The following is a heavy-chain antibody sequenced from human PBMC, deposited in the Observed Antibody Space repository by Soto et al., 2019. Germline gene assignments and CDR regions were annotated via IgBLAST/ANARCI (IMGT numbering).Heavy chain of an antibody. D-gene: IGHD5-12*01. CDR3: AKGVEGYVVSSFDS. Sequence: VSLRLTWAATGCIFIDYAMSWVRQTPGKGLEWVSAITSSGSSTYFADSLKGRITISRDNSKNTLSLQMDSLRVEDTAIYYCAKGVEGYVVSSFDSWGQGALVTVSS. J-gene: IGHJ4*02. CDR2: ITSSGSST. CDR1: GCIFIDYA. V-gene: IGHV3-23*01.